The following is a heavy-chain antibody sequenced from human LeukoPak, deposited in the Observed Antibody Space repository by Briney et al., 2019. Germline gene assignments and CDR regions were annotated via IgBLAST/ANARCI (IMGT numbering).Heavy chain of an antibody. CDR2: INPNSGGT. CDR3: ARDRYYGSGSYGY. D-gene: IGHD3-10*01. Sequence: ASVKVSCKASGGTFSSYAISWVRQAPGQGLEWMGWINPNSGGTNYAQKFQGRVTMTRDTSISTAYMELSRLRSDDTAVYYCARDRYYGSGSYGYWGQGTLVTVSS. V-gene: IGHV1-2*02. J-gene: IGHJ4*02. CDR1: GGTFSSYA.